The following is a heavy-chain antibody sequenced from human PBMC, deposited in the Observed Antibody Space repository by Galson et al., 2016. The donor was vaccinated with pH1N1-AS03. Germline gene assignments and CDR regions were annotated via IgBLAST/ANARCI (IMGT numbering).Heavy chain of an antibody. V-gene: IGHV1-69*13. Sequence: SVKVSCKASGGPFRSYAISWVRQAPGQGLEWMGGIMPIFGTTNYAQKFQGRVTVTADESTTTAYMALRSLRSADTAVHYCSRAPTYYFGLRAALDIWGKGTMVTVAS. CDR2: IMPIFGTT. CDR1: GGPFRSYA. CDR3: SRAPTYYFGLRAALDI. J-gene: IGHJ3*02. D-gene: IGHD3-10*01.